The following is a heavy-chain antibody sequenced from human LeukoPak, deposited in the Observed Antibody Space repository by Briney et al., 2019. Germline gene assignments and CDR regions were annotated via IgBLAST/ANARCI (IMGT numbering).Heavy chain of an antibody. V-gene: IGHV4-61*02. J-gene: IGHJ6*03. D-gene: IGHD6-19*01. CDR1: GVSITSGTYY. CDR2: IYSTGRV. Sequence: SETLSLTCTVSGVSITSGTYYWTWIRQPAGQGLEWIGRIYSTGRVNYNPSLKSRVTISVDTSKNQFSLKLSSVTAADTAVYYCARKRAVAGRLTNYYYYYMDVWGRGTTVTISS. CDR3: ARKRAVAGRLTNYYYYYMDV.